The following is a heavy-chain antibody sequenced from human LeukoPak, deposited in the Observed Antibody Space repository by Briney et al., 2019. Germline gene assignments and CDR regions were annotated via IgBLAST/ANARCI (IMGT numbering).Heavy chain of an antibody. J-gene: IGHJ4*02. V-gene: IGHV1-18*01. CDR3: LRDASGWFLGVQEFHF. D-gene: IGHD6-19*01. CDR2: ISGHSGDT. Sequence: ASVQVPCKTSGYSSNTYGITWVRQAPGQGLEWMGWISGHSGDTQYARKFQGRVTLTTDSSTNTAYMDLRALKSDDTAVYYCLRDASGWFLGVQEFHFWGQGTLVIVSS. CDR1: GYSSNTYG.